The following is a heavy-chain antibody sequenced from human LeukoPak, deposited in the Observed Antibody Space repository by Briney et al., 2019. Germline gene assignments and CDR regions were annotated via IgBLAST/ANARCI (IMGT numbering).Heavy chain of an antibody. CDR3: ARYYGSGSYGFDP. J-gene: IGHJ5*02. Sequence: PSETLPLTCTVSGDSISIYYWSWIRQPPGKGLEWIGYIYYSGSTKYNPSLKSRLTISVDTSKNQFSLNLSSVTAADTAVYYCARYYGSGSYGFDPWGRGTLVTVSS. V-gene: IGHV4-59*08. CDR1: GDSISIYY. D-gene: IGHD3-10*01. CDR2: IYYSGST.